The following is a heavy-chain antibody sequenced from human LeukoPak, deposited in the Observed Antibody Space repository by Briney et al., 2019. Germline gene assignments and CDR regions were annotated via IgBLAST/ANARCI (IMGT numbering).Heavy chain of an antibody. V-gene: IGHV1-46*01. CDR2: INPSGGST. Sequence: ASVKVSCKASGYTFTSYYMHWVGQAPGQWLEWMGIINPSGGSTSYAQKFQGRVTMTRDTSTSTVYMELSSLRSEDTAVYYCASLATGPGYDAFDIWGQGTMVTVSS. J-gene: IGHJ3*02. CDR1: GYTFTSYY. CDR3: ASLATGPGYDAFDI. D-gene: IGHD1-14*01.